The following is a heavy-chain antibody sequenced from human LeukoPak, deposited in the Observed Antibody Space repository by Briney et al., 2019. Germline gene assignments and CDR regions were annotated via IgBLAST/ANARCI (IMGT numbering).Heavy chain of an antibody. CDR3: ARGGKYYDSSGYTFDY. Sequence: SETLSLTCTVSGGSISSSSYYWGWIRQPPGKGLEWIGSIYYSGSTYYNPSLKSRVTISVDTSKNQFSLKLSSVTAADTAVYYCARGGKYYDSSGYTFDYWGQGTLVTVSS. D-gene: IGHD3-22*01. J-gene: IGHJ4*02. CDR1: GGSISSSSYY. V-gene: IGHV4-39*07. CDR2: IYYSGST.